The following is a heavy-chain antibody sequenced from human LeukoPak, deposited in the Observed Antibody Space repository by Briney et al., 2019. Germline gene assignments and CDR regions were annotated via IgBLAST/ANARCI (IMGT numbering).Heavy chain of an antibody. CDR3: ARDPNADFPISEEPFNI. V-gene: IGHV4-39*07. J-gene: IGHJ3*02. CDR1: GGSISSTRYY. CDR2: MYYSGST. D-gene: IGHD3/OR15-3a*01. Sequence: LETLSLTCTVSGGSISSTRYYWGWIRQPPGKGLEWIGSMYYSGSTYYNPSLKSRVTISVDTSKNQFSLKLSSVTAADTAVYYCARDPNADFPISEEPFNIWGQGTMVTVSS.